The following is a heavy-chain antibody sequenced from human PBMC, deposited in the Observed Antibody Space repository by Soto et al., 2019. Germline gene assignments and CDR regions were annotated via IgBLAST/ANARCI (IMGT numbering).Heavy chain of an antibody. CDR1: GGSISSYY. CDR3: AASPWYYYYMDV. V-gene: IGHV4-59*01. CDR2: IYYSGST. J-gene: IGHJ6*03. Sequence: SETLSLTCTVSGGSISSYYWSWIRQPPGKGLEWIGYIYYSGSTNSNPSLKSRVSISVDTSKNQFSLKLSSVTAADTAVYYCAASPWYYYYMDVWGKGTTVTVSS.